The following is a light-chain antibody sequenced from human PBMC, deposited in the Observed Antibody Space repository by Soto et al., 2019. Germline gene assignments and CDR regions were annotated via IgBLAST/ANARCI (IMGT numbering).Light chain of an antibody. V-gene: IGKV3-11*01. Sequence: EIVLTHSPATLALSPGERATLSGRASQSVSSYLAWYQQKPGQAPRLLIYDASNRATGIPARFSGSGSGTDFTLTISSLEPEDFAVYYCQQRSNWPTFGGGTKVDI. CDR2: DAS. CDR1: QSVSSY. CDR3: QQRSNWPT. J-gene: IGKJ4*01.